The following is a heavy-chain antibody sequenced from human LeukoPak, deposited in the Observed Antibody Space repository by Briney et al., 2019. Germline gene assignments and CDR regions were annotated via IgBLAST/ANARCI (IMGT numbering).Heavy chain of an antibody. V-gene: IGHV3-23*01. CDR1: GFTFSNYA. J-gene: IGHJ6*03. CDR3: AREVGTDTDYYYYMDV. Sequence: GGSLRLSCAASGFTFSNYAMSWVRQAPGKGLECISGFSGSGGRTFYADSVKGRFTISRDNSKNTLYLQMNSLRAEDTAVYYCAREVGTDTDYYYYMDVWGKGTTVTVSS. D-gene: IGHD2-15*01. CDR2: FSGSGGRT.